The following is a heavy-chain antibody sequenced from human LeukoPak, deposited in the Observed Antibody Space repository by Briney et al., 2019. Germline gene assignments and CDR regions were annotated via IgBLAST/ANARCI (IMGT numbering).Heavy chain of an antibody. CDR1: GFTFSIYA. CDR3: AKGGSYRSPPYFDY. Sequence: GGSLRLSCAASGFTFSIYAMSWVRQAPGKGLEWVSSISDSGGNKYYADSVKGRFTISRDNSKNTLYLQMKSLRAEATAVYYCAKGGSYRSPPYFDYWGQGTPVTVSS. J-gene: IGHJ4*02. D-gene: IGHD3-16*02. CDR2: ISDSGGNK. V-gene: IGHV3-23*01.